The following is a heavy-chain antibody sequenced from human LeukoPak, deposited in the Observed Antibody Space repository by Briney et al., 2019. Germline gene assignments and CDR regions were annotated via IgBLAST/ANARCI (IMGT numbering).Heavy chain of an antibody. D-gene: IGHD2-2*01. Sequence: GGSLRLSCAASGFTFSSYGMHWVRQAPGKGLEWVAVISYDGSNKYYADSVKGRFTISRDNSKNTLYLQMNSLRAEDTAVYYCARDDFVSPNMIVVVPAAIDYWGQGALVTVSS. CDR1: GFTFSSYG. CDR3: ARDDFVSPNMIVVVPAAIDY. CDR2: ISYDGSNK. V-gene: IGHV3-30*03. J-gene: IGHJ4*02.